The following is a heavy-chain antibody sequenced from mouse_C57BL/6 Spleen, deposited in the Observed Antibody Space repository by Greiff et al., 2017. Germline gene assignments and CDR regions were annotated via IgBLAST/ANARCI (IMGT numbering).Heavy chain of an antibody. V-gene: IGHV1-80*01. D-gene: IGHD3-3*01. CDR3: ARRGLVYAMDY. CDR2: IYPGDGDT. J-gene: IGHJ4*01. CDR1: GYAFSSYW. Sequence: VQLQQSGAELVKPGASVKISCKASGYAFSSYWMNWVKQRPGKGLEWIGQIYPGDGDTNYNGKFKGKATLTADKSSSTAYMQLSSLTSEDSAVYFCARRGLVYAMDYWGQGTSVTVSS.